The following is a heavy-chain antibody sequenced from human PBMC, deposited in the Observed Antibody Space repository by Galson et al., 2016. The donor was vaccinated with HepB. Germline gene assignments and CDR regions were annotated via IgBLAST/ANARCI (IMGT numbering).Heavy chain of an antibody. J-gene: IGHJ4*02. CDR3: AGRRGNYYGSASSGVDY. V-gene: IGHV5-51*01. D-gene: IGHD3-10*01. CDR2: IYPGDSDT. Sequence: QSGAEVKKPGESLKISCKGSGYSFTNYWIGWVRQMPGKGLEWMGIIYPGDSDTRYSPSFQGQVTISADKSISIAYLQWSSLKASDTAMYYCAGRRGNYYGSASSGVDYWGQGTLVTVSS. CDR1: GYSFTNYW.